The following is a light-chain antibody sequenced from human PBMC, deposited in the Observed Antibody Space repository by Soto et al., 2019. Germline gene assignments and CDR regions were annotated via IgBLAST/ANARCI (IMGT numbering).Light chain of an antibody. Sequence: DVVTTQSPLSLPVTLGQSASVSCTSSQSLVYADGNTYLNWLQQRPGQSPRRLIYKVFNRDSGVPDRFSGSASGSEFTLTISRVEAEDIGVYYCMQALQSPRTFGQGTKVDIK. CDR1: QSLVYADGNTY. J-gene: IGKJ1*01. CDR2: KVF. CDR3: MQALQSPRT. V-gene: IGKV2-30*01.